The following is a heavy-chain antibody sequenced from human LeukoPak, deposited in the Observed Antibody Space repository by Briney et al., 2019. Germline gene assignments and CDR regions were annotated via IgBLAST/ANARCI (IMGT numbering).Heavy chain of an antibody. Sequence: KSGGSLRLSCATSGFTFSAYSMNWVRQAPGKGLEWVSSISGSSIYINYADSVKGRFTISSDNAKNSLYLQMNSLRAEDTAVYYCARALYDSSGYYFDHWGQGTLVTVSS. V-gene: IGHV3-21*01. D-gene: IGHD3-22*01. CDR1: GFTFSAYS. CDR3: ARALYDSSGYYFDH. CDR2: ISGSSIYI. J-gene: IGHJ4*02.